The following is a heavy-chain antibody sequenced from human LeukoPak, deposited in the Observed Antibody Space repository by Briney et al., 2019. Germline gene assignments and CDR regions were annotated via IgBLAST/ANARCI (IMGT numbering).Heavy chain of an antibody. CDR3: ARALEGYSYGYRAGGYYYYMDV. CDR2: ISAYNGNT. J-gene: IGHJ6*03. Sequence: GASVKVSCKASGYTFTSYGISWVRQAPGQGLEWMGWISAYNGNTNYAQKLQGRVTMTTDTSTSTAYMELRSLRSDDTAVYYCARALEGYSYGYRAGGYYYYMDVWGKGTTVTVSS. D-gene: IGHD5-18*01. V-gene: IGHV1-18*01. CDR1: GYTFTSYG.